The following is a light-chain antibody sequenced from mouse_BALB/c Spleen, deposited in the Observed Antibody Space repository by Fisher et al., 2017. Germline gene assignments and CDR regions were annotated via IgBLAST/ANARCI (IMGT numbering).Light chain of an antibody. CDR1: QNVGTA. J-gene: IGKJ2*01. CDR2: SAS. V-gene: IGKV6-13*01. Sequence: DIVLTQSTKFMSTSVGDRVSITCKASQNVGTAVAWYQQKPGQSPKLLIYSASNRYTGVPDRFTGSGSGTDFTLTISSVQAEDLAVYYCQNDYSYPYTFGGGTKLEIK. CDR3: QNDYSYPYT.